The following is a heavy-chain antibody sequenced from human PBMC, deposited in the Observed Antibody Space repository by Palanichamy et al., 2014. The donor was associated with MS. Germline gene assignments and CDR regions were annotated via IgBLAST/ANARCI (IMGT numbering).Heavy chain of an antibody. CDR3: ARAQGYCSGGSCYSPLDY. D-gene: IGHD2-15*01. CDR2: IYSGGST. Sequence: EVRLVESGGGLIQPGGSLRLSCAASGFTVSSNYMSWVRQAPRKGLEWVSVIYSGGSTYYADSVKGRFTISRDNSKNTLYLQMNSLRAEDTAVYYCARAQGYCSGGSCYSPLDYWGQGTLVTVSS. V-gene: IGHV3-53*01. J-gene: IGHJ4*02. CDR1: GFTVSSNY.